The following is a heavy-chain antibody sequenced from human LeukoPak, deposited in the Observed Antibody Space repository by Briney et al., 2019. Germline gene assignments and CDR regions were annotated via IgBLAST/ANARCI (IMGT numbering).Heavy chain of an antibody. CDR2: IKHDGGDK. D-gene: IGHD3-9*01. CDR1: GFTFSNYW. J-gene: IGHJ4*02. CDR3: ARGGNYDILTGYIFDY. V-gene: IGHV3-7*03. Sequence: GGSLRLSCAASGFTFSNYWMCWVRQAPGKGLEWVANIKHDGGDKHYVDSVKGRFTIARDSAKNSLNLQMHSLRAEDTAVYYCARGGNYDILTGYIFDYWGQGTLVTVSS.